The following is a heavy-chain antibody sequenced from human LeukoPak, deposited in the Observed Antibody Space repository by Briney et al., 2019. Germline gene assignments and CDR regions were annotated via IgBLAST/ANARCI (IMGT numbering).Heavy chain of an antibody. Sequence: SETLSLTCAVYGGSFSGYYWSWIRQPPGKGLEWIGEINHSGSTNYNPSLKSRVTISVDTSKNQFSLKLSSVTAADTAVYYCAGESDQLLDYWGQGTLVTVSS. CDR2: INHSGST. V-gene: IGHV4-34*01. CDR3: AGESDQLLDY. J-gene: IGHJ4*02. CDR1: GGSFSGYY. D-gene: IGHD2-2*01.